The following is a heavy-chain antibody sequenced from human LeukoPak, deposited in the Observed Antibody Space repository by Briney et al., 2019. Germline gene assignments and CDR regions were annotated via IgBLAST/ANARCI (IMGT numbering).Heavy chain of an antibody. Sequence: PSDTLSLTCSVSGGSVSNYYWSWIRQPPGKGLEWIGYVYYTGSTTYNPSLKSRVTMFEDKSTNQFSLRLYSVTVADTAVYYCARHFAYSSSSYFDYWGQGSLVTVSS. CDR1: GGSVSNYY. J-gene: IGHJ4*02. V-gene: IGHV4-59*08. CDR2: VYYTGST. D-gene: IGHD6-6*01. CDR3: ARHFAYSSSSYFDY.